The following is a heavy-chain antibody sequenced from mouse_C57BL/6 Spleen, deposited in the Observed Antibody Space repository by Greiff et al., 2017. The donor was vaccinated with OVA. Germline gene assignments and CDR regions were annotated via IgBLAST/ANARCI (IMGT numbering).Heavy chain of an antibody. J-gene: IGHJ1*03. CDR2: IDPETGGT. CDR1: GYTFTDYE. V-gene: IGHV1-15*01. Sequence: QVQLKESGAELVRPGASVTLSCKASGYTFTDYEMHWVKQTPVHGLEWIGAIDPETGGTAYNQKFKGKAILTADKSSSTAYMELRSLTSEDSAVYYCTRGWLLPYFDVWGTGTTVTVSS. CDR3: TRGWLLPYFDV. D-gene: IGHD2-3*01.